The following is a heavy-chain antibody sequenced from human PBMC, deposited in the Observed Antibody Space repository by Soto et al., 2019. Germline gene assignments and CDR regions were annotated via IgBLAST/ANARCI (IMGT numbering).Heavy chain of an antibody. CDR2: ISSSSSYI. Sequence: GGSLRLSCAASGFTFSSYSMNWVRQAPGKGLEWVSSISSSSSYIYYADSVKGRFTISRDNAKNSLYLQMNSLRAEDTAVYYCARGLKEGYSSGWYEDYYYYYGMDVWGQGTTVTVYS. V-gene: IGHV3-21*01. J-gene: IGHJ6*02. CDR3: ARGLKEGYSSGWYEDYYYYYGMDV. D-gene: IGHD6-19*01. CDR1: GFTFSSYS.